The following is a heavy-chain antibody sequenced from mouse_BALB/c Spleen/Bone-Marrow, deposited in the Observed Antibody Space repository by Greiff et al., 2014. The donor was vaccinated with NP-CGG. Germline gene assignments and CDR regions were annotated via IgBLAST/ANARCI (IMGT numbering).Heavy chain of an antibody. J-gene: IGHJ1*01. V-gene: IGHV7-3*02. CDR2: IRNKANGYTT. CDR1: GFTFTDYY. Sequence: EVMLVESGGGLVQPGGSLRLSCATSGFTFTDYYMSWVRQPPGKALEWLGFIRNKANGYTTEYSASVKGRFTISRDNSQSILYLQMNPLSPEDSATYYCARDRVLTVSWYFDVWGAGTTVTVSS. CDR3: ARDRVLTVSWYFDV. D-gene: IGHD1-1*01.